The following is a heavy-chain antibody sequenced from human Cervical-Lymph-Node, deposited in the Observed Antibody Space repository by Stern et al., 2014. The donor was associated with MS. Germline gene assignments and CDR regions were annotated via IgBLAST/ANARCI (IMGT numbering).Heavy chain of an antibody. CDR1: GYSFPTFG. CDR3: ASTVSTSWYYFDY. J-gene: IGHJ4*02. V-gene: IGHV1-18*01. Sequence: VQLVESGAEVKKPGASVKVSCTASGYSFPTFGITWVRQAPGQGLEWMGWISVHNVDTNYAQKFQGRVTMTTDTSTSTTFLELRSLRSDDTAVYYCASTVSTSWYYFDYWGQGTPVTVSS. D-gene: IGHD6-13*01. CDR2: ISVHNVDT.